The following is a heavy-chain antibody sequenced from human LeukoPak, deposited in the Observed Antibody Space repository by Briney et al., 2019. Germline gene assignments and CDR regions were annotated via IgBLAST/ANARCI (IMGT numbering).Heavy chain of an antibody. D-gene: IGHD4-17*01. CDR2: ISSSSNTI. J-gene: IGHJ4*02. V-gene: IGHV3-48*02. CDR1: GFTFSGYS. CDR3: LGDPYFFDY. Sequence: SGGSLRLSCAASGFTFSGYSMNWVRQAPGKGLEWVSYISSSSNTIYYTDSVKGRFTISRDNAKNSLYLHMNSLRDEDTAVYYCLGDPYFFDYWGQGTLVTVSS.